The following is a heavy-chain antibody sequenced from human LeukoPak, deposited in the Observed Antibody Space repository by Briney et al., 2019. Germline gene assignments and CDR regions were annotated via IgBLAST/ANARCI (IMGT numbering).Heavy chain of an antibody. V-gene: IGHV4-59*01. CDR3: ASYSSGWSFDAFDI. CDR1: GGSISSYY. J-gene: IGHJ3*02. CDR2: IYYSGST. Sequence: PSETLSLTCTVSGGSISSYYWSWIRQPPGKGLEWIGYIYYSGSTNYNPSLKSRVTISVDTSKNQFSLKLSSVTAADTAVYYCASYSSGWSFDAFDIWGQGTMVTVSS. D-gene: IGHD6-19*01.